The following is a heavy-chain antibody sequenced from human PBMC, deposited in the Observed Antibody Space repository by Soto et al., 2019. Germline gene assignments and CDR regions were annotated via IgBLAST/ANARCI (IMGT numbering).Heavy chain of an antibody. CDR1: GLTFSSNA. J-gene: IGHJ4*02. CDR2: ITSTGGST. V-gene: IGHV3-23*01. CDR3: AKSVGSGWSKSDY. D-gene: IGHD6-19*01. Sequence: EVQLLESGGGLVQPGGSLRLSCAASGLTFSSNAMSWVRQTPGKGLEWVSAITSTGGSTYYADSVKGRFTISRDNSKNTLFLQMNSLRAEDTAIYYCAKSVGSGWSKSDYWGQGTLVTVSS.